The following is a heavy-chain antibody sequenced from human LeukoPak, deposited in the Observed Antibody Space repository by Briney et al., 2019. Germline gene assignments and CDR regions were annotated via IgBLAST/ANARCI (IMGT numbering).Heavy chain of an antibody. CDR2: ISYDGSNK. J-gene: IGHJ4*02. CDR1: GFTFSSYE. CDR3: ARDRFPYDILTGPPDY. V-gene: IGHV3-30*04. D-gene: IGHD3-9*01. Sequence: QPGGSLRLSCAASGFTFSSYEMNWVRQAPGKGLEWVAVISYDGSNKYYADSVKGRFTISRDNSKNTLYLQMNSLRAEDTAVYYCARDRFPYDILTGPPDYWGQGTLVTVSS.